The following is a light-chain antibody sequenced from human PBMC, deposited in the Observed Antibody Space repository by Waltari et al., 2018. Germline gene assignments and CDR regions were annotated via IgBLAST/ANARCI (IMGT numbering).Light chain of an antibody. V-gene: IGKV1-NL1*01. J-gene: IGKJ1*01. CDR3: QQYNSVLRT. CDR1: QVIRDS. CDR2: AAS. Sequence: DIQMTQSPPSLSASVGDRVTITCRASQVIRDSLAWYQQKPGKAPKLLLYAASKLESGVPSRFSGGGSGTDYTLTITSLQPEDFATYFCQQYNSVLRTFGQGTKVEIK.